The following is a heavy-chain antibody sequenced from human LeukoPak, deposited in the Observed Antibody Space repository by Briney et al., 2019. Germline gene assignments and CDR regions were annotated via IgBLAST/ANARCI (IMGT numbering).Heavy chain of an antibody. CDR3: ARVGGSSRFDN. D-gene: IGHD6-13*01. V-gene: IGHV4-39*07. CDR1: GDSISSSSYD. J-gene: IGHJ4*02. CDR2: IYYSGST. Sequence: ETSETLSLTCTVSGDSISSSSYDWGWIRQPPGKGLEWIGSIYYSGSTYYNPSLKSRVTISVDRSKNQFSLKLSSVTTADTAVYYCARVGGSSRFDNWGQGTLVTVSS.